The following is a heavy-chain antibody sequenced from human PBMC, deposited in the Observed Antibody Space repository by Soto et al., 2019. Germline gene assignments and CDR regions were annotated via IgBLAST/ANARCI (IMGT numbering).Heavy chain of an antibody. Sequence: EVQLLESGGGLVQPGGSLRPSCAASGFSLSTYGVTWVRQAPGKGLEWVSGFSGGSGTTHYADSVKGRFSITRDNSKNSAHLDMNSLRVEDTAIYYCAKWNGYSDYWGQGILVTVSS. D-gene: IGHD1-1*01. CDR2: FSGGSGTT. CDR1: GFSLSTYG. V-gene: IGHV3-23*01. CDR3: AKWNGYSDY. J-gene: IGHJ4*02.